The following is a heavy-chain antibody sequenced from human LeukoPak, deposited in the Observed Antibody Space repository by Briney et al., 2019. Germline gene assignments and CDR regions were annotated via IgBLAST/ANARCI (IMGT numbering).Heavy chain of an antibody. CDR3: ARGLGVRGVRSDY. CDR1: GGSFSGYY. Sequence: SETLSLTCAVYGGSFSGYYWSWIRQPPGKGLEWIGEINHSGSTNYNPSLKSRATISVDTSKNQFSLKLSSVTAADTAVYYCARGLGVRGVRSDYWGQGTLVTVSS. D-gene: IGHD3-10*01. CDR2: INHSGST. J-gene: IGHJ4*02. V-gene: IGHV4-34*01.